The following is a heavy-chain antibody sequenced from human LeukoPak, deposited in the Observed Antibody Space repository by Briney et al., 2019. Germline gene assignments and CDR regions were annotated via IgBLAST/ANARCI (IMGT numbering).Heavy chain of an antibody. Sequence: PGGSLRLSCEASGFTFSYYYMSWIRQAPGKGLEWVSYISSSGSYAHYADSVKGRFTISRDNSKNTLYLQMSSLRAEDTALYYCATGEYYFDFWGQGTLVTVSS. V-gene: IGHV3-11*03. CDR1: GFTFSYYY. CDR2: ISSSGSYA. J-gene: IGHJ4*02. CDR3: ATGEYYFDF. D-gene: IGHD3-16*01.